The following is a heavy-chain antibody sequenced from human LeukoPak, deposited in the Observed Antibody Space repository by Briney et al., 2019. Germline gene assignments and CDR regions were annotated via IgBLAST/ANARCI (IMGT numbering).Heavy chain of an antibody. CDR1: GYSFNTYG. V-gene: IGHV1-18*01. D-gene: IGHD3-16*02. J-gene: IGHJ4*02. CDR3: AREEYVGGSYRYVDY. CDR2: ISTYNGNT. Sequence: ASVTVSCKPSGYSFNTYGISWVRQAPGQGLEWMGWISTYNGNTDYAPKLQGRVTMTIDTYTSTAYMELRSLRSDDTAVYFCAREEYVGGSYRYVDYWGQGSLVTVSS.